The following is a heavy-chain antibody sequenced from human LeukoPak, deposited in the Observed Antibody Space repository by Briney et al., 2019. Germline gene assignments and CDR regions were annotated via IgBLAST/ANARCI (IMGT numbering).Heavy chain of an antibody. J-gene: IGHJ4*02. V-gene: IGHV1-2*02. CDR3: AKVQAGSCCSFDY. D-gene: IGHD2-15*01. Sequence: ASVKVSCKASGYTFTDYYMHWVRQAPGQGLEWMGWINPNNGGTSYAQKFQGRVTMTRDTSISTAYMELSRLRSDDTAIYYCAKVQAGSCCSFDYWGQGTLVTVSS. CDR2: INPNNGGT. CDR1: GYTFTDYY.